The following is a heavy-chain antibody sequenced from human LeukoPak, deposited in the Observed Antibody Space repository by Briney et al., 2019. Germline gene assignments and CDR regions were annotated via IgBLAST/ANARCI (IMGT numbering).Heavy chain of an antibody. CDR1: GFTFSSYS. Sequence: PGGSLRLSCAASGFTFSSYSMNWVRQAPGKGLEWVSSISSSSSYIYYADSVKGRFTISRDNAKNSLYLQMNSRRAEDTAVYYCARAPGAMVARFDYWGQGTLVTVSS. J-gene: IGHJ4*02. CDR2: ISSSSSYI. D-gene: IGHD5-18*01. V-gene: IGHV3-21*01. CDR3: ARAPGAMVARFDY.